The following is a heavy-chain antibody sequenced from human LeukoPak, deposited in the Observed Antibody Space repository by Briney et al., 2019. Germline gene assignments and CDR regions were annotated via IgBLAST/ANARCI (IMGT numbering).Heavy chain of an antibody. CDR3: ARAPYCGGDCYLYYFDY. D-gene: IGHD2-21*02. CDR1: GFTFSSYA. Sequence: GGSLRLSCAASGFTFSSYAMSWVRQAPGKGLEWVSGISGSGGSTYYADSVKGRFTISRDNAKNSLYLHMNSLRAEDTAVYYCARAPYCGGDCYLYYFDYWGQGTLVTVSS. J-gene: IGHJ4*02. V-gene: IGHV3-23*01. CDR2: ISGSGGST.